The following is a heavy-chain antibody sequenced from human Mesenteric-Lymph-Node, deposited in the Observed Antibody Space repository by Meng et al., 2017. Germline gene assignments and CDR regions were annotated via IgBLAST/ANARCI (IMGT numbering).Heavy chain of an antibody. CDR3: AREAFHDRGYSYDT. CDR2: INPDGNRK. Sequence: GESLKISCAGSGFTFSSSWMNWIRQAPGKGLEWVANINPDGNRKSYVDSVKGRFTISRDNAENSLYLQMNSLRVEDTAVYYCAREAFHDRGYSYDTWGQGTLVTVSS. CDR1: GFTFSSSW. J-gene: IGHJ4*02. D-gene: IGHD5-18*01. V-gene: IGHV3-7*03.